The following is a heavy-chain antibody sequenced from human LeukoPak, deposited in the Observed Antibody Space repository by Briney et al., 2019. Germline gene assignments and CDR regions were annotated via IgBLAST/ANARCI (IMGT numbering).Heavy chain of an antibody. D-gene: IGHD3-22*01. CDR3: ARCDSSGYYVFDY. CDR1: GYTFTSYA. CDR2: INAGNGNT. V-gene: IGHV1-3*01. Sequence: ASVKVSCKASGYTFTSYAMHWVRQAPGQRLEWMGWINAGNGNTKYSQKFQGRVTITRDTSASTAYKELSSLRSEDTAVYYCARCDSSGYYVFDYWGQGTLVTVSS. J-gene: IGHJ4*02.